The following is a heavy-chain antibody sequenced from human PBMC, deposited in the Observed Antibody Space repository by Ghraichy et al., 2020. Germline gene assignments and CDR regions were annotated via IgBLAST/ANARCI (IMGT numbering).Heavy chain of an antibody. J-gene: IGHJ4*02. Sequence: GESLNISCAASGFTVGSNYMSWVHQTPGKGLEWVSVIYSGGSTSYSDSVKGRFTISRDNSKNTLYLQMNSLRAEDTAVYYCARDRLLFGGQGTLFTVSS. CDR2: IYSGGST. D-gene: IGHD2-21*01. CDR1: GFTVGSNY. CDR3: ARDRLLF. V-gene: IGHV3-53*01.